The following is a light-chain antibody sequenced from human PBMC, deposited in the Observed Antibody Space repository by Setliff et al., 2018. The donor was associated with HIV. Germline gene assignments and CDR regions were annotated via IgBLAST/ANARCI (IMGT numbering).Light chain of an antibody. CDR1: SSNIGAGYD. CDR2: GNS. J-gene: IGLJ1*01. Sequence: QSVLTQPPSVSGAPGQRVTISCTGSSSNIGAGYDVHWYQQLPGTAPKLLIYGNSNRPSGVPDRFSGSKSGTSASLAITGLQAEDEADYYCCSYVGGNTFYVFGTGTKVTVL. V-gene: IGLV1-40*01. CDR3: CSYVGGNTFYV.